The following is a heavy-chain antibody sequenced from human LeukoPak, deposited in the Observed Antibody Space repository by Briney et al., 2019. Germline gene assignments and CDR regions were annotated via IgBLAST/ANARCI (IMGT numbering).Heavy chain of an antibody. CDR3: ARGGSVTTDY. V-gene: IGHV4-31*03. CDR2: IYYSGST. D-gene: IGHD4-11*01. Sequence: SETLSLTCTVSGGSISSGGYYWSWIRQHPGKGLERIGYIYYSGSTYYNPSLKSRVTISVDTSKNQFSLKLSSVTAADTAVYYCARGGSVTTDYWGQGTLVTVSS. J-gene: IGHJ4*02. CDR1: GGSISSGGYY.